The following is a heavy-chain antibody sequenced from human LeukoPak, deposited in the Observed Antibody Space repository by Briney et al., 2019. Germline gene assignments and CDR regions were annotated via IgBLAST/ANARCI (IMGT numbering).Heavy chain of an antibody. CDR3: ARGYCSSTSCPGDY. CDR2: ISSSSSTI. D-gene: IGHD2-2*01. CDR1: GFTFSSYS. V-gene: IGHV3-48*01. J-gene: IGHJ4*02. Sequence: PGGSLRLSCAASGFTFSSYSMNWVRQAPGKGLEWVSYISSSSSTIYYADSVKGRFTISRDNAKNSLYLQMNSLRAEDTAVYYCARGYCSSTSCPGDYWGQGTLVTVSS.